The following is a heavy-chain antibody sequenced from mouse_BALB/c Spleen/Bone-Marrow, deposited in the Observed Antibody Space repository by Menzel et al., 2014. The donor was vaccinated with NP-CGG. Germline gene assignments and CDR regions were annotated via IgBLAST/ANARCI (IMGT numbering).Heavy chain of an antibody. V-gene: IGHV3-1*02. CDR1: GYSITSGYS. CDR3: AREGAYYRYDYAMDY. CDR2: IHYSGST. D-gene: IGHD2-14*01. Sequence: DVQLQESGPDLVKPSQSLSLTRTVTGYSITSGYSWHWIRQFPGNKLEWMGYIHYSGSTNYNPSLKSRISITRDTSKNQFFLQLNSVTTEDTATYYCAREGAYYRYDYAMDYWGQGTSVTVSS. J-gene: IGHJ4*01.